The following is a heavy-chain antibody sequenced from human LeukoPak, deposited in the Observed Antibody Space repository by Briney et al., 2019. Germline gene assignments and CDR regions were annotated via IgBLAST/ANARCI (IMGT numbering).Heavy chain of an antibody. CDR1: GYSFTSHY. V-gene: IGHV7-4-1*02. CDR3: ARALPGCGSTNCYGLET. Sequence: ASVKVSCKASGYSFTSHYMHWVRQAPGQGLEWMGWINTNTGNPTYGQGFTGRFVFSLDTSVNTAYLQISSLQAEDTAVYYCARALPGCGSTNCYGLETWGQGTLVTVSS. D-gene: IGHD2-2*01. CDR2: INTNTGNP. J-gene: IGHJ5*02.